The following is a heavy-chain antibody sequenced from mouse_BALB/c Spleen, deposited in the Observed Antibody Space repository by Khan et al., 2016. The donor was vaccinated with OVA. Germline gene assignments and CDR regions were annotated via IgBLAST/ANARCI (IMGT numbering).Heavy chain of an antibody. CDR1: GFTFSNYG. V-gene: IGHV5-6*01. CDR2: ISSDGSYT. D-gene: IGHD4-1*01. J-gene: IGHJ3*01. Sequence: EVELVESGGDLVKPGGSLKLSCAASGFTFSNYGMSWVRQTPDKRLEWVATISSDGSYTYYPDSVKGRFTISRNNAKNTLCLQMTSLRSEDTAMFYCTSHLTGSFAYWGQGTLVTVSA. CDR3: TSHLTGSFAY.